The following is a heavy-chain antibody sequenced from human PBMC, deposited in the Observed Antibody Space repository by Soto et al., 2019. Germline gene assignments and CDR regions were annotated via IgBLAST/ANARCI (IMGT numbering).Heavy chain of an antibody. CDR2: ISAYNGNT. V-gene: IGHV1-18*04. J-gene: IGHJ6*02. D-gene: IGHD1-20*01. CDR1: GYTFTSYG. CDR3: ARDHLITTAYYYYGMDV. Sequence: ASVKVSCKASGYTFTSYGISWVRQAPGQGLEWMGWISAYNGNTNYAQRLQGRVTMTTDTSTSTAYMELRSLRSDDTAVYYCARDHLITTAYYYYGMDVWGQGTTVTVSS.